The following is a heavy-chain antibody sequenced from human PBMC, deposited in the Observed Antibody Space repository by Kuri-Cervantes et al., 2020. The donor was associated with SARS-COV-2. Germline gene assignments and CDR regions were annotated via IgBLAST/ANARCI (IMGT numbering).Heavy chain of an antibody. CDR1: GFTFSGYD. CDR3: AKAPSRGGSPFYFDY. V-gene: IGHV3-30*02. Sequence: GESLKISCVPSGFTFSGYDMHWVRQAPGKGLEWVAFIRYDGSDKYYADSVKGRFTISRDNSNNNLFLLMSSLRVEDSAVYFCAKAPSRGGSPFYFDYWGQGTLVTVSS. CDR2: IRYDGSDK. J-gene: IGHJ4*02. D-gene: IGHD6-25*01.